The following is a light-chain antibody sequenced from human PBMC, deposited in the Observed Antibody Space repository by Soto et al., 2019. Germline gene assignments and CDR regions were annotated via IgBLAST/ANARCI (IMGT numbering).Light chain of an antibody. CDR3: QQSFSTPYF. J-gene: IGKJ2*01. V-gene: IGKV1-39*01. CDR1: QSVNDY. CDR2: AAS. Sequence: DFQVTQSPSSLSASVGDRVTITCRASQSVNDYLNWYQQRPGKAPRLLIYAASTLHSGVPSRFSGSGFGTDFSLTITSLQPEDFATYYCQQSFSTPYFFGQGNKLEIK.